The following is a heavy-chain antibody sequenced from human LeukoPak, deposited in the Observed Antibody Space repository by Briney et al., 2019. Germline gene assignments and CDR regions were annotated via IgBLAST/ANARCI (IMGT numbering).Heavy chain of an antibody. CDR3: ARTMLNGVSFDY. CDR2: INHNSGGT. J-gene: IGHJ4*02. D-gene: IGHD3-10*02. V-gene: IGHV1-2*02. CDR1: GYTLTGYY. Sequence: GASVKVSCKASGYTLTGYYMRWVRPDPGQGLGWRGWINHNSGGTNEAQKFQGRVTMTRDTSISTAYMERSRLRSDDTAVYYCARTMLNGVSFDYWGQGTLVTVSS.